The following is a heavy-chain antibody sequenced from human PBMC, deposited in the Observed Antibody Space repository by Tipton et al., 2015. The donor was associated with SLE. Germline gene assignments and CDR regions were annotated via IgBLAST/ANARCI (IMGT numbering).Heavy chain of an antibody. CDR3: ARAHWGPRCYFDL. CDR2: INSDGSST. J-gene: IGHJ2*01. CDR1: GFTFSSYW. Sequence: SLRLSCAASGFTFSSYWMHWVRQAPGKGLVWASRINSDGSSTSYADSVKGRFTISRDNAKNKLYLQMNSLRAADTAVYYCARAHWGPRCYFDLWGSGTRVTVSS. V-gene: IGHV3-74*01. D-gene: IGHD7-27*01.